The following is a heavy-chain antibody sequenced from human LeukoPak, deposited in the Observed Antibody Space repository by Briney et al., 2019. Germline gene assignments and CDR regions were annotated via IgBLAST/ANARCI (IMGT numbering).Heavy chain of an antibody. CDR1: GDSFSYFY. CDR2: IYNSRST. Sequence: PSETLSLTCTVSGDSFSYFYWSWIRQPPGKGLEWIGYIYNSRSTSYNPSLKSRVTISLDTSQNQFSLKLSSLTAADTAVYYCAKSNGYGLVDIWGQGTMVTVSS. D-gene: IGHD3-10*01. CDR3: AKSNGYGLVDI. J-gene: IGHJ3*02. V-gene: IGHV4-59*01.